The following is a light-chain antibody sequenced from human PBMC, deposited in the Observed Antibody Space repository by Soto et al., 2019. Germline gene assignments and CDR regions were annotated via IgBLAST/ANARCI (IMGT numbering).Light chain of an antibody. CDR1: QSVSSY. CDR2: DAS. J-gene: IGKJ1*01. Sequence: EIVFTQSPATLSLSPGERATLSCRASQSVSSYLAWYQQKPGQAPRLLIYDASNRATGIPARFSGSGSGTDFTLTISSLEPEDFAVYYCQQRSNWPPWTFGRGTKVEIK. CDR3: QQRSNWPPWT. V-gene: IGKV3-11*01.